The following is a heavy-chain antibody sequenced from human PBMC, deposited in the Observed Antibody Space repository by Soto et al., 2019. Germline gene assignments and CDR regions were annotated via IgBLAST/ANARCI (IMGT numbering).Heavy chain of an antibody. V-gene: IGHV4-31*03. CDR3: ARGPHYYYDSSGYYSGYYFDY. CDR2: IYYSGST. Sequence: QVQLQESGPGLVEPSQTLSLTCTVSGGSISSGGYYWSWIRQHPGKGLEWIGYIYYSGSTYYNPSLKSRVTISVDTSKNQFSLKLSSVTAADTAVYYCARGPHYYYDSSGYYSGYYFDYWGQGTLVTVSS. CDR1: GGSISSGGYY. J-gene: IGHJ4*02. D-gene: IGHD3-22*01.